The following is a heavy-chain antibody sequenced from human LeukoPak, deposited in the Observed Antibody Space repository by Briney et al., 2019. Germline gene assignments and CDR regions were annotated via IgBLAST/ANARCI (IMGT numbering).Heavy chain of an antibody. CDR1: GVSISSGGYY. J-gene: IGHJ4*02. CDR3: ARVVGYYYDSSGYYFPQYFDY. V-gene: IGHV4-31*03. Sequence: PSETLSLTCTVSGVSISSGGYYWSWIRQSPGKGLEWVGHIYFSGSTFYNPSLKSRVTISVDTSKNQFSLKLSSVTAADTAVYYCARVVGYYYDSSGYYFPQYFDYWGQGTLVTVSS. CDR2: IYFSGST. D-gene: IGHD3-22*01.